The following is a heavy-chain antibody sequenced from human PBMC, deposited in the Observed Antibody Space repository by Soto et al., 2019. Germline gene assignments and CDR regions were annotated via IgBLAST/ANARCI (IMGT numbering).Heavy chain of an antibody. V-gene: IGHV1-3*01. CDR2: SNAGNGNT. J-gene: IGHJ3*02. D-gene: IGHD3-3*01. Sequence: GXSXKVSYKASGYTXNSYAIHLVRQAPGQSLEWMGWSNAGNGNTKYSQKFQVRVTITRDTSASKAYMDLSSLRSEDTAVYYCAMDCSLRGPYYDFWSGYCSAFDIWGPGTMVTVS. CDR3: AMDCSLRGPYYDFWSGYCSAFDI. CDR1: GYTXNSYA.